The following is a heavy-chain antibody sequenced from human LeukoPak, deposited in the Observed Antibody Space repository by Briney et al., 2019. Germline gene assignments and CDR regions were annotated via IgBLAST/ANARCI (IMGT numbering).Heavy chain of an antibody. V-gene: IGHV3-30-3*01. Sequence: LSLTCTVSGGSISSYYWSWVRQAPGKGLEWVAVISYDGSNKYYADSVKGRFTISRDNSKNTLYLQMNSLRAEDTAVYYCAASVSGWLYYFDYWGQGTLVTVSS. D-gene: IGHD6-19*01. CDR2: ISYDGSNK. CDR1: GGSISSYY. CDR3: AASVSGWLYYFDY. J-gene: IGHJ4*02.